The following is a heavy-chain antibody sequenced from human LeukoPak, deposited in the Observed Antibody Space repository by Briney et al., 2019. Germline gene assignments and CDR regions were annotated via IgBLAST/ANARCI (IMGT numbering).Heavy chain of an antibody. CDR3: AKTLSGYYGSGSYDY. CDR1: GFTFSNYA. Sequence: GGSLRLSCAASGFTFSNYALSWVRQPQGKGLEGVSAISGSGGSTYYADSVRGGFTISRDNSNNTLSLQMNSLRAEDTAVYYCAKTLSGYYGSGSYDYWGQGTLVTVSS. CDR2: ISGSGGST. V-gene: IGHV3-23*01. J-gene: IGHJ4*02. D-gene: IGHD3-10*01.